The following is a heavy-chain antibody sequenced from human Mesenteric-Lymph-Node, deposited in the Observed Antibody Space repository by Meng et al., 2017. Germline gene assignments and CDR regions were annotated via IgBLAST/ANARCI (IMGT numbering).Heavy chain of an antibody. J-gene: IGHJ4*02. CDR3: AKVAAVAGKRLYFDY. D-gene: IGHD6-19*01. CDR1: GFTFSSNA. Sequence: GRSLRLSCPASGFTFSSNAMSWVRQAPGKGLEWVSAIRASGGNTYYADSVKGRFTISRDNSKSTLYMQMNSRRAEDTAVYDCAKVAAVAGKRLYFDYWGQGTLVTVSS. V-gene: IGHV3-23*01. CDR2: IRASGGNT.